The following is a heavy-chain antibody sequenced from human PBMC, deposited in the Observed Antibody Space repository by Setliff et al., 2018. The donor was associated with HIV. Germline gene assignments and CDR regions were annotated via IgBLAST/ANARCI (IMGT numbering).Heavy chain of an antibody. CDR2: IYPGDSEI. J-gene: IGHJ4*02. Sequence: GESLKISCEASGYSFTSYWIGWVRQLPGKGLEWMGIIYPGDSEIGYSPSFQGQVTISADKSISTAYLQWSSLKASDTAMYYCARLVGNTYYDILTGYYNTPHFDYWGQGTLVTVSS. CDR3: ARLVGNTYYDILTGYYNTPHFDY. D-gene: IGHD3-9*01. CDR1: GYSFTSYW. V-gene: IGHV5-51*01.